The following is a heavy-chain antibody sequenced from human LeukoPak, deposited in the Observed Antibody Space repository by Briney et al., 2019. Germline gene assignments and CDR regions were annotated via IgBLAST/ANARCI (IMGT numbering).Heavy chain of an antibody. V-gene: IGHV4-39*07. Sequence: MSSETLSLTCTISGGSISSDYWGWIRQPPGKGLEWIGNVYYGGSTYYNASLKSRVTISVDRSKNQFSLKLSSVTAADTAVYYCARVRHCSSTSCYPSMDVWGKGTTVTVSS. CDR1: GGSISSDY. D-gene: IGHD2-2*01. CDR2: VYYGGST. J-gene: IGHJ6*03. CDR3: ARVRHCSSTSCYPSMDV.